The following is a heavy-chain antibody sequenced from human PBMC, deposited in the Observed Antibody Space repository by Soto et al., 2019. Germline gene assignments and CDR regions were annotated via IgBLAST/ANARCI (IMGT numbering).Heavy chain of an antibody. V-gene: IGHV1-69*12. CDR1: GGTFSSYA. D-gene: IGHD1-7*01. J-gene: IGHJ6*02. CDR2: IIPIFGTA. CDR3: ARETTTVQDYGMDV. Sequence: QVQLVQSGAEVKKPGSSVKVSCKASGGTFSSYAISWVRQAPGQGLEWMGGIIPIFGTANYAQKFQGRVTITADESMSTAHMQLSSLRSEDTAVYYCARETTTVQDYGMDVWGQGTTVTVSS.